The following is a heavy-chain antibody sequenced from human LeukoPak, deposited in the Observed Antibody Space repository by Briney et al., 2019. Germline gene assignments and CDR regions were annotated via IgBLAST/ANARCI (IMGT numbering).Heavy chain of an antibody. D-gene: IGHD4-11*01. Sequence: HPGGSLRLSCAASGFTFSNYWMYWVRQAPGKGLEWVANIKQDGSEKYYVDSVRGRFTISRDNAKNSLSLQMNSLRAEDTAVYYCASNYGGWGQGTLVTVSS. CDR2: IKQDGSEK. CDR3: ASNYGG. J-gene: IGHJ4*02. CDR1: GFTFSNYW. V-gene: IGHV3-7*03.